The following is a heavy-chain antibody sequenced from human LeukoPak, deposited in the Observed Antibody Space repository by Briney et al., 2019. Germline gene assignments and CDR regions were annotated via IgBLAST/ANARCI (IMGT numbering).Heavy chain of an antibody. CDR1: GGSISSYY. Sequence: SETLSLTCTVSGGSISSYYWSWIRQPPGKGLEWIGYIYYSGSTNYNPSLKSRVTTSVDTSKNQFSLKLSSVTAADTAVYYCARVKGMVAAAGTPHLDYWGQGTLVTVSS. D-gene: IGHD6-13*01. V-gene: IGHV4-59*01. CDR3: ARVKGMVAAAGTPHLDY. CDR2: IYYSGST. J-gene: IGHJ4*02.